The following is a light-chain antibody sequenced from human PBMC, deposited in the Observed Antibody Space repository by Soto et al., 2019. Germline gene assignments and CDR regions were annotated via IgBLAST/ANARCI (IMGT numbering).Light chain of an antibody. V-gene: IGKV1-27*01. CDR3: QKCNSSHLT. CDR1: QDISNY. CDR2: AAS. Sequence: DIQMTQSPSSLSASVGDRVTITCRASQDISNYLAWYQQKPGTVPKLLSYAASTLQSGVPSRFSGSGSGTDFTLTISSLQPEDVATYYWQKCNSSHLTFGGGTTVEIK. J-gene: IGKJ4*01.